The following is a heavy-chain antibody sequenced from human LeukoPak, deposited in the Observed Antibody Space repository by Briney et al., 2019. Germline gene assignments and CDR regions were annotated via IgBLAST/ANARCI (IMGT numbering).Heavy chain of an antibody. CDR2: MNPNSGNT. CDR1: GYTFTSYG. J-gene: IGHJ3*02. V-gene: IGHV1-8*03. CDR3: AQDSGNLAAFNI. Sequence: ASVKVSCKASGYTFTSYGITWVRQAPGQGLEWMGWMNPNSGNTGYAQKFQGRVTITGDTSISSAYMELSSLRFEDTAVYYCAQDSGNLAAFNIWGQGTVVTVSS. D-gene: IGHD1-26*01.